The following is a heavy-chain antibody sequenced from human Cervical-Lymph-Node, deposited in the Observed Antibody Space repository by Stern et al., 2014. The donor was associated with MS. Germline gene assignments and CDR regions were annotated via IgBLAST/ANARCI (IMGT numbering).Heavy chain of an antibody. CDR3: ARESTLVTGTLST. Sequence: VQLVESGPGLVKPSMTLSLTCTVSTGSISNYYWSWIRQPAGKGLEWIGRIYTSGSINYNPSLKTRVTMSVDTSKNQFSLKLTSVTAADTAVYYCARESTLVTGTLSTWGQGTLVTVSS. J-gene: IGHJ5*02. V-gene: IGHV4-4*07. CDR2: IYTSGSI. D-gene: IGHD6-19*01. CDR1: TGSISNYY.